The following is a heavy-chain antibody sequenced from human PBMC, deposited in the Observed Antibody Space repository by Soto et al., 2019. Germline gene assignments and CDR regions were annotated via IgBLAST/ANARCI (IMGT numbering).Heavy chain of an antibody. CDR3: ARKSSSWFDAFDI. J-gene: IGHJ3*02. Sequence: GGSLRLSCAASGFTFSSYGMHWVRQAPGKGLEWVAVLSYDGSNKYYADSVKGRFTISRDNSKNTVYLQMRSLRSDDTAVYYCARKSSSWFDAFDIWGQGTMVTVSS. D-gene: IGHD6-13*01. CDR2: LSYDGSNK. V-gene: IGHV3-30*03. CDR1: GFTFSSYG.